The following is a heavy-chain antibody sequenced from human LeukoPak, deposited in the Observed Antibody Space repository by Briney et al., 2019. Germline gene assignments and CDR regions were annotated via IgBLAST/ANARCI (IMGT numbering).Heavy chain of an antibody. CDR2: VNSDGSFT. Sequence: QSGGSLRLSCAASGFTFSSYWMHWVRQAPGKGLVWVSRVNSDGSFTSYADSVKGRFTISRDNAKNTLYLQMNSLRGEDTAIYYCARDQHYYDSSGNPAWGQGALVTVSS. V-gene: IGHV3-74*01. CDR1: GFTFSSYW. CDR3: ARDQHYYDSSGNPA. J-gene: IGHJ5*02. D-gene: IGHD3-22*01.